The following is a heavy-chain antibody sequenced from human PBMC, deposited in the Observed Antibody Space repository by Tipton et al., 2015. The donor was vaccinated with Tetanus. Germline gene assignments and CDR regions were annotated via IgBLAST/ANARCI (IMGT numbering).Heavy chain of an antibody. CDR2: ISSGSTYI. V-gene: IGHV3-21*01. CDR1: KFSFSRHS. CDR3: ARRGEARANWFDS. J-gene: IGHJ5*01. D-gene: IGHD2-21*01. Sequence: GSLRLSCAASKFSFSRHSMNWVRQAPGKGLEWVSSISSGSTYIYYADSVKGRFTISRDNAKNSLYLLMDSLRAEDTAVYYCARRGEARANWFDSWGQGTLVTVSS.